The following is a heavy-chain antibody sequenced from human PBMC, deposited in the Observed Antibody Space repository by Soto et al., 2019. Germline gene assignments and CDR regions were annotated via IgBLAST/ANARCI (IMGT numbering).Heavy chain of an antibody. D-gene: IGHD6-13*01. J-gene: IGHJ6*02. CDR1: GYTFTSYY. Sequence: ASVKVSCKASGYTFTSYYMHWVRQAPGQGLEWMGIINPSGGSTSYAQKFQGRVTMTRDTSTSTVYMGLSSLRSEDTAVYYCAKKDRIAGHRESGMDVWGQGTTVTVSS. CDR2: INPSGGST. V-gene: IGHV1-46*01. CDR3: AKKDRIAGHRESGMDV.